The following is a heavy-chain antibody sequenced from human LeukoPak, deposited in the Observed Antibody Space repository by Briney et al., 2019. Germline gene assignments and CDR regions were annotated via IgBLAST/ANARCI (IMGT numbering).Heavy chain of an antibody. CDR1: GFTFSRSG. Sequence: GGSLRLSCAASGFTFSRSGMHWVRQAPGKGLEWVTFIGYDGSKIYYADSVKGRFTISRDNSKNTLYLQMNSLRAEDTAVYYCARRYCSTCPTGHAFDLWGQGTMVTVSS. CDR3: ARRYCSTCPTGHAFDL. D-gene: IGHD2-2*01. V-gene: IGHV3-30*02. J-gene: IGHJ3*01. CDR2: IGYDGSKI.